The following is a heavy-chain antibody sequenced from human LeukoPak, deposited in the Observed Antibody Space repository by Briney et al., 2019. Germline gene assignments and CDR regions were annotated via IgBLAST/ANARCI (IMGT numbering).Heavy chain of an antibody. J-gene: IGHJ4*02. CDR3: AKERGVGAGRTYLLLYYFDY. V-gene: IGHV3-21*05. CDR1: GFTFSSYS. D-gene: IGHD6-13*01. CDR2: ISSSSSYI. Sequence: GGSLRLSCAASGFTFSSYSMNWVRQAPGKGLEWVSYISSSSSYIYYADSVKGRFTISRDNSKNTLYLQMNSLRAEDTAVYYCAKERGVGAGRTYLLLYYFDYWGQGTLVTVSS.